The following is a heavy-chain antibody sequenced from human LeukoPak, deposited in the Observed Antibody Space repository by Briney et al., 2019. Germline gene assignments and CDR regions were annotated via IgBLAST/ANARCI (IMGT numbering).Heavy chain of an antibody. Sequence: GGSLRLSCAASGFTFSSYGMHWVRQAPGKGLEWVAVISYDGSNKYYADSVKGRFTISRDNSKNTLYLQMNSLRAEDTAVYYCAKDLNYWGQGTLVTVSS. V-gene: IGHV3-30*18. CDR1: GFTFSSYG. CDR3: AKDLNY. CDR2: ISYDGSNK. J-gene: IGHJ4*02.